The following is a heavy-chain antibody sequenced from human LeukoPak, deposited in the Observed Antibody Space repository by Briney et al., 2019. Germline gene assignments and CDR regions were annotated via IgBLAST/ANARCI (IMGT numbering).Heavy chain of an antibody. Sequence: SETLSLTCTVSGGSIRSSYYYWGWIRQPPGKGLEWIGSIYDSGSTYYNPSLKSRVTISVDTSKNQFSLKLNSVTAADTAVYYCARAPYYYDSSGYYDYWGQGTLVTVSS. CDR2: IYDSGST. V-gene: IGHV4-39*01. D-gene: IGHD3-22*01. CDR3: ARAPYYYDSSGYYDY. CDR1: GGSIRSSYYY. J-gene: IGHJ4*02.